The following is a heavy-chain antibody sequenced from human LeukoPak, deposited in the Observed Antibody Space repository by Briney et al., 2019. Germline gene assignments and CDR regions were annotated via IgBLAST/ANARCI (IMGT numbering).Heavy chain of an antibody. Sequence: GGSLRLSCTASGFTFSSYSMSWVRQAPGKGLEWVSVIGGNGGTTYNADSAKGRFTISRDNSENTLYLQMNSLRAEDTAVYFCARSILPGRFGGPFDWGQGTLVTVSS. J-gene: IGHJ4*02. CDR3: ARSILPGRFGGPFD. V-gene: IGHV3-23*01. D-gene: IGHD3-10*01. CDR1: GFTFSSYS. CDR2: IGGNGGTT.